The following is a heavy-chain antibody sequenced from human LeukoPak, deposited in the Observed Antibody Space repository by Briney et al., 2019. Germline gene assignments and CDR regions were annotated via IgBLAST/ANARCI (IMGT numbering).Heavy chain of an antibody. CDR1: GYTFTGYY. D-gene: IGHD6-25*01. CDR3: ARRQAAGDAFDI. Sequence: SVKVSCKASGYTFTGYYMHWVRQAPGQGLEWMGGIIPIFGTANYAQKFQGRVTITADESTSTAYMELSSLRSEDTAVYYCARRQAAGDAFDIWGQGTMVTVSS. J-gene: IGHJ3*02. CDR2: IIPIFGTA. V-gene: IGHV1-69*13.